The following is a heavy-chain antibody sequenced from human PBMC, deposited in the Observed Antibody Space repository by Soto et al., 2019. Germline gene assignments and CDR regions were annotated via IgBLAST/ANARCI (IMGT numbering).Heavy chain of an antibody. CDR3: AKDSELTTVTKY. Sequence: GGSLRLSCAASGFTFSTSAMKWVRQAPGKGLEWVSSISGSGDNTYYIDSVKGRFTISKDNSKNTLYLQMNSLRAEDSAVYYCAKDSELTTVTKYWGQGTLVTVS. CDR1: GFTFSTSA. V-gene: IGHV3-23*01. J-gene: IGHJ4*02. D-gene: IGHD4-17*01. CDR2: ISGSGDNT.